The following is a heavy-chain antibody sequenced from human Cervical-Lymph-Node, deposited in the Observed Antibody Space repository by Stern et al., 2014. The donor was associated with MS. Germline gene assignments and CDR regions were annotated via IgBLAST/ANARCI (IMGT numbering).Heavy chain of an antibody. Sequence: QLQLQESGPGLVKPSETLSLTCTVSGGSISDSSWSWIRQPPGKGLEWIGYISNTGNTDYSPSLKSRVTISAHTSKNQFSLSLDSVTAADTAVYYCARDRYWGSYRYLGNWFDPWGQGTLVTVSS. D-gene: IGHD3-16*02. CDR1: GGSISDSS. V-gene: IGHV4-59*01. CDR3: ARDRYWGSYRYLGNWFDP. J-gene: IGHJ5*02. CDR2: ISNTGNT.